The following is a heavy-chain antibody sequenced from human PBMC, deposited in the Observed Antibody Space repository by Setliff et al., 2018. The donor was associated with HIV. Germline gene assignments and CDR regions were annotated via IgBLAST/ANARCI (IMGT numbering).Heavy chain of an antibody. J-gene: IGHJ6*03. D-gene: IGHD2-2*01. CDR2: IYSTGST. CDR1: GPSINIHY. Sequence: SETLSLTCTVSGPSINIHYWSWIRQSPGKAFEWIGYIYSTGSTNYNPSLKSRVTLSGGMSENQLFLRLTSVTAADTAVYYCVRGFCSSTTCYEDYYYMDVWGKGSTVTVSS. V-gene: IGHV4-59*11. CDR3: VRGFCSSTTCYEDYYYMDV.